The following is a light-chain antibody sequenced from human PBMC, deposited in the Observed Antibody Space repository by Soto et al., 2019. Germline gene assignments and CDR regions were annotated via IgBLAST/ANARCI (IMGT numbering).Light chain of an antibody. V-gene: IGKV3-15*01. CDR2: RAS. J-gene: IGKJ4*01. CDR3: QQYNNWPRAT. CDR1: QSINSN. Sequence: IVMTQSPATLSVSPGERATLSCRASQSINSNLAWYHQKPGQAPMLLMFRASIRATGCPGRFSSRGSRTDFIITSSRMQSEDSANYCFQQYNNWPRATFGGGTNVEIK.